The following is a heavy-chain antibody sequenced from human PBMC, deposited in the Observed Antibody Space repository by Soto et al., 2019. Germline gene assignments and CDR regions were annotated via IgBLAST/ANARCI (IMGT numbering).Heavy chain of an antibody. D-gene: IGHD2-2*01. CDR3: AKGGSTSRWPYYYGMDV. V-gene: IGHV3-23*01. CDR2: ISGSGYST. J-gene: IGHJ6*02. Sequence: EVQLLESGGGLVQPGGSLRLSCAASGFTFSSYAMSWVHQAPGKGLEWVSAISGSGYSTYYADSVKGRFTISRDNSKNTLYLQMNSLRAEDTAVYYCAKGGSTSRWPYYYGMDVWGQGTTVTVSS. CDR1: GFTFSSYA.